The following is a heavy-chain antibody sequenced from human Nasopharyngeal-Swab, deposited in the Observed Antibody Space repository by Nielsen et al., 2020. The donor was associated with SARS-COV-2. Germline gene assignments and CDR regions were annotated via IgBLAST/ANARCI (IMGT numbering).Heavy chain of an antibody. V-gene: IGHV6-1*01. J-gene: IGHJ4*02. CDR3: ARVGPRHYDFWSGYSFDY. D-gene: IGHD3-3*01. Sequence: SKTLALTCAIYGDSVSSNSAAWNWIRQSPSRGLEWLGRTYYRSKWYNDYAVSVKSRITINPDTSKNQFSLQLNSVTPEDTAVYYCARVGPRHYDFWSGYSFDYWGQGTLVTVSP. CDR1: GDSVSSNSAA. CDR2: TYYRSKWYN.